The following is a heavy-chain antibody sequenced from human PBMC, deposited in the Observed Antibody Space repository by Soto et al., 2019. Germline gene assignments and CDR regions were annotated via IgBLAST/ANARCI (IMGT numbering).Heavy chain of an antibody. CDR1: GGSISSVDYY. V-gene: IGHV4-31*03. D-gene: IGHD6-19*01. CDR3: GRSISGWSRFDF. J-gene: IGHJ4*02. CDR2: IYYSGST. Sequence: PSETLSLTCTVSGGSISSVDYYWSWIRQHPGKGLEWIGYIYYSGSTYYNPSLKSRVTISVDTSKNQFSLKLSSVTAEDTAMYYCGRSISGWSRFDFWGQGILVTVSS.